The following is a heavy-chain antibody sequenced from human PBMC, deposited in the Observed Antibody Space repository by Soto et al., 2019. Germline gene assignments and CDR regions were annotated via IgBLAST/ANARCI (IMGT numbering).Heavy chain of an antibody. D-gene: IGHD6-19*01. V-gene: IGHV4-39*01. CDR1: GGSISTDSYY. Sequence: QLQLQESGPGLVKPSETLSLTCTVSGGSISTDSYYWGWIRQPPGKGLEWIASAYHSGGTYYSSSFQSRVTISVDTSRNQFSLKLNSVTAGDTAVYYCVRHFSNGWVYHSGLDVWGQGATVTVSS. CDR3: VRHFSNGWVYHSGLDV. J-gene: IGHJ6*02. CDR2: AYHSGGT.